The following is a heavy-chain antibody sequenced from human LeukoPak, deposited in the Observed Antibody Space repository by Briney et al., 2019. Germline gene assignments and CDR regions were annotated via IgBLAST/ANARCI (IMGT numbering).Heavy chain of an antibody. CDR1: GYTFSGYY. CDR3: ARVAHNYDLLTGYYPYLDYFDF. J-gene: IGHJ4*02. CDR2: INPNSGGT. V-gene: IGHV1-2*02. Sequence: GASVKVSCKASGYTFSGYYMHWVRQAPGQGLEWMGWINPNSGGTYYAQKFQGRVTMTRDTSISTAYMELSRLRSDDTAVFYCARVAHNYDLLTGYYPYLDYFDFWAREPWSPSPQ. D-gene: IGHD3-9*01.